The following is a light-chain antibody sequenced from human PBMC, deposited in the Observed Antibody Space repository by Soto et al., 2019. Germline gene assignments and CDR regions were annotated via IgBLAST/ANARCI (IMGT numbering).Light chain of an antibody. Sequence: QSALTQPASVSGSPGQSIAISCTGTSSDVGGYNSVSWYQQHPGKVPKLIIYEVTNRPSGVSNRFSGSKSGNTASLTISGLQADDEADYYCSSYAVRSTFEVFGGGTKVTVL. CDR3: SSYAVRSTFEV. CDR2: EVT. CDR1: SSDVGGYNS. V-gene: IGLV2-14*01. J-gene: IGLJ3*02.